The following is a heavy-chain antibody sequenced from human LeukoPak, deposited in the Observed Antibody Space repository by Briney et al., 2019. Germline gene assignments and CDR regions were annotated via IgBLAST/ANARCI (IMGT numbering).Heavy chain of an antibody. CDR3: ARLRYSSTFDY. Sequence: SETLSLTCAVYGGSFSGYYWSWIRQPPGKGLEWIGEINHSGSTNYNPSLKSRVTISVDTSKNQFSLKLSSVTAVDTAVYYCARLRYSSTFDYWGQGTLVTVSS. CDR1: GGSFSGYY. D-gene: IGHD6-19*01. J-gene: IGHJ4*02. V-gene: IGHV4-34*01. CDR2: INHSGST.